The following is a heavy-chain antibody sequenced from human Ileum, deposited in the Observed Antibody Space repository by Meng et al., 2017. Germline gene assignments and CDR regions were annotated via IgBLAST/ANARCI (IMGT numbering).Heavy chain of an antibody. CDR2: IIPYLGRP. CDR1: GGTFTSHA. Sequence: QVQLVQSGFEVKKPGSSVKVSCKFSGGTFTSHAFSWVRQAPGLGLEWMGGIIPYLGRPNYAQRFQGRVTITADDSSSTAYMELTNLRPEDTAVYYCARDQNGYWGQGTLVTVSS. CDR3: ARDQNGY. V-gene: IGHV1-69*01. J-gene: IGHJ4*02. D-gene: IGHD2-8*01.